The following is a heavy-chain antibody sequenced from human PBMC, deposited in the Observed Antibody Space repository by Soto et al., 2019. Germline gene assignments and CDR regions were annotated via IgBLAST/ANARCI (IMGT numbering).Heavy chain of an antibody. Sequence: GASLKISCKGSGYSFTSYWIGWVRQMPGKGLEWMGIIHPGDSDTRYSPSFQGQVTISADKSISTAYLQWSSLKASDTAMYYCARVSGVVTYEDDYWGQGTLVTVSS. V-gene: IGHV5-51*01. CDR3: ARVSGVVTYEDDY. CDR2: IHPGDSDT. D-gene: IGHD3-3*01. J-gene: IGHJ4*02. CDR1: GYSFTSYW.